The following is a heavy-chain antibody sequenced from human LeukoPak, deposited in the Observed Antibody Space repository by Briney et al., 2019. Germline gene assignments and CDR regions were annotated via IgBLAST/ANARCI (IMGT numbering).Heavy chain of an antibody. CDR1: GGSISSYY. V-gene: IGHV4-4*07. CDR2: IYTSGST. Sequence: SETLSLTCTVSGGSISSYYWSWIRQPAGKGLEWIGRIYTSGSTNYNPSLKSRVTMSVDTSKNQFSLKPSSVTAADTAVYYCARDGGGYSGYHNYYYYMDVWAKGPRSPSP. D-gene: IGHD5-12*01. J-gene: IGHJ6*03. CDR3: ARDGGGYSGYHNYYYYMDV.